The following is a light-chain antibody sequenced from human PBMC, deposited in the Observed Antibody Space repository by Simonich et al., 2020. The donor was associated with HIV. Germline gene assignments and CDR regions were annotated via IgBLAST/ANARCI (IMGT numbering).Light chain of an antibody. V-gene: IGKV3-15*01. Sequence: DIVMTQSPATLSVSPGERATLSCRASLSVRSNLAWYQQKPGQAPRLLIYGASTRATGIPARFSGSGSDTEFILTISSMQSEDFAVYFCQQYKDLILTFGGGTKVDIK. J-gene: IGKJ4*01. CDR2: GAS. CDR3: QQYKDLILT. CDR1: LSVRSN.